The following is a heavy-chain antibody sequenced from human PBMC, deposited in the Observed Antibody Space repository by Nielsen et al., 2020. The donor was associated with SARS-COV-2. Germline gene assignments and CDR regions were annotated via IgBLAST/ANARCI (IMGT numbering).Heavy chain of an antibody. Sequence: GGSLRLSYAASGFTFSSYGMHWVRQAPGKGLEWVAVISYDGSNKYYADSVKGRFTISRDNSKNTLYLQMNSLRAEDTAVYYCAKSRVGGGSLGYWGQGTLVTVSS. CDR1: GFTFSSYG. D-gene: IGHD1-26*01. V-gene: IGHV3-30*18. J-gene: IGHJ4*02. CDR2: ISYDGSNK. CDR3: AKSRVGGGSLGY.